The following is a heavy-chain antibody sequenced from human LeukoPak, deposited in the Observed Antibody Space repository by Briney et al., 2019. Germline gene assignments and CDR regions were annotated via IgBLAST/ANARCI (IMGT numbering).Heavy chain of an antibody. CDR3: ARDSVDIVVVPAAFSY. Sequence: GGSLRLSCAASGFTFSSYSMNWVRQAPGKGLEGVSSISSSSSYIYYADSVKGRFTISRDNAKNSLYLQMNSLRAEDTAVYYCARDSVDIVVVPAAFSYWGQGTLVTVSS. V-gene: IGHV3-21*01. D-gene: IGHD2-2*03. CDR2: ISSSSSYI. CDR1: GFTFSSYS. J-gene: IGHJ4*02.